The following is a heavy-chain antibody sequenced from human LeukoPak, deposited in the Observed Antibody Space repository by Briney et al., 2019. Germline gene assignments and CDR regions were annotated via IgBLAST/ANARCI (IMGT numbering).Heavy chain of an antibody. CDR1: GYSINNYW. D-gene: IGHD2-15*01. V-gene: IGHV5-51*01. CDR2: IYPADSDI. J-gene: IGHJ5*02. CDR3: ARQEYCSGASCYTWFDP. Sequence: PGESLKISCKGSGYSINNYWIAWVRQMPGKGLEWMGTIYPADSDIRYSPSFQGQVTISADKSISTAYLQWNSLKASDTAMYYCARQEYCSGASCYTWFDPWGQGTLVTVSS.